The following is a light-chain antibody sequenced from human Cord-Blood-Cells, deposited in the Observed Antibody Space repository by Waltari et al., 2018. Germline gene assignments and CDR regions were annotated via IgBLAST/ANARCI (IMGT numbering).Light chain of an antibody. Sequence: EIVMTQSPATLSVSPGERAPLSCRASPSVSSNLAWYQQKPGQAPRLLIYGASTRATCIPARFSGSGSGTEFTLTISSLQSEDFAVYYCQQYNNWPFTFGPGTKVDIK. CDR3: QQYNNWPFT. CDR1: PSVSSN. J-gene: IGKJ3*01. V-gene: IGKV3-15*01. CDR2: GAS.